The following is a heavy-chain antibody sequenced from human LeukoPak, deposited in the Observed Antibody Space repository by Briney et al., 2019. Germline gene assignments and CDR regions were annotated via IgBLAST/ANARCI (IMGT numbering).Heavy chain of an antibody. V-gene: IGHV4-39*01. CDR3: ARHELSPNYFDY. D-gene: IGHD3-16*02. CDR2: IYYSGST. J-gene: IGHJ4*02. CDR1: GGSFSGYY. Sequence: PSETLSLTCAVYGGSFSGYYWGWIRRPPGKGLEWIGSIYYSGSTYYNPSLKSRVTISVDTSKNQFSLKLSSVTAADTAVYYCARHELSPNYFDYWGQGTLVTVSS.